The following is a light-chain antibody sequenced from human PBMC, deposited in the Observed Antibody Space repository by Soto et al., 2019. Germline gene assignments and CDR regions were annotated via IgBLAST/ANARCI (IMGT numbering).Light chain of an antibody. CDR1: SSDVGGYNY. Sequence: QSALTQPASVSGSPGQSITISCTGTSSDVGGYNYVSWYQQHPGKAPKLMIYDVSKRPSGVSNRFSGSKSGNTASLTISGFQAEDEADYYCSSYISSSTLNVFGTGTKVTVL. V-gene: IGLV2-14*01. CDR2: DVS. CDR3: SSYISSSTLNV. J-gene: IGLJ1*01.